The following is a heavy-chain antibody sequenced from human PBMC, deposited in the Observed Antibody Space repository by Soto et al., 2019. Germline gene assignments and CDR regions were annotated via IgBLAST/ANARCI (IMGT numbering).Heavy chain of an antibody. V-gene: IGHV4-31*03. Sequence: QVQLQESGPGLVKPSQTLSLPCTVSGASMSSGGYYWTWIRQSPGKCLEWIGYIYSSGSTYYNPSLESRVAISLDTSRSQFSLTLHSVTAADTAIYYCAIDRHNNFFDPWGQGTLVTVSS. CDR3: AIDRHNNFFDP. CDR1: GASMSSGGYY. J-gene: IGHJ5*02. CDR2: IYSSGST. D-gene: IGHD6-6*01.